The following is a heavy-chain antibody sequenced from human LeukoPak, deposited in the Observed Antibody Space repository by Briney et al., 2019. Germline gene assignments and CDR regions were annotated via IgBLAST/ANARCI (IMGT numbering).Heavy chain of an antibody. J-gene: IGHJ6*02. CDR1: GFTFCSYG. CDR2: ISYDGSNR. V-gene: IGHV3-30*03. D-gene: IGHD3-22*01. Sequence: GGSLRLSCAASGFTFCSYGMHWVRQAPGKGLEWVAVISYDGSNRYYADSVKGRFTISRDNSKNTLYLQMNSLRAEDTAVYYCARRQYYYDSSGYYPGLRYYGMDVWGQGTTVTVSS. CDR3: ARRQYYYDSSGYYPGLRYYGMDV.